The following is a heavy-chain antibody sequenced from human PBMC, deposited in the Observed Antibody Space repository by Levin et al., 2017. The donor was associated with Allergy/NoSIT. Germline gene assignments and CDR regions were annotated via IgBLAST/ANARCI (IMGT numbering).Heavy chain of an antibody. V-gene: IGHV3-30-3*01. CDR2: ISYDGSNK. D-gene: IGHD4-17*01. CDR1: GFTFSSYA. CDR3: ARDPMTTVTTYAFDI. Sequence: PGGSLRLSCAASGFTFSSYAMHWVRQAPGKGLEWVAVISYDGSNKYHADSVKDRFTISRDNSKNTLYLQMNSLRADDTAVYYCARDPMTTVTTYAFDIWGQGTMVTVSS. J-gene: IGHJ3*02.